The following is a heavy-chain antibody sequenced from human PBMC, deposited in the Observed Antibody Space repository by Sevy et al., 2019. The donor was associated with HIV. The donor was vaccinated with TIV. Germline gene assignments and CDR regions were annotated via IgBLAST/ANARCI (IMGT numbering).Heavy chain of an antibody. CDR2: MNPNSGNT. CDR1: GYTFSSFD. Sequence: ASVKVSCKASGYTFSSFDINWVRQATGQGLEWMGWMNPNSGNTGYAQNFQGRVTMTRNTSINTAYLDLSSLRSEDTGVYYCARYSGGVIAHWGQGTLVTVSS. J-gene: IGHJ5*02. D-gene: IGHD3-16*01. V-gene: IGHV1-8*02. CDR3: ARYSGGVIAH.